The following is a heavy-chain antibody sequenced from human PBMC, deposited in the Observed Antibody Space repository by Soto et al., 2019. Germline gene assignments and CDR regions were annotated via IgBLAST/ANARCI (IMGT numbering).Heavy chain of an antibody. J-gene: IGHJ3*02. CDR3: AREVVGGITMIVDAFDI. CDR1: GGTFSSYA. Sequence: ASVKVSCKASGGTFSSYAISWVRQAPGQGLEWMGGIIPIFGTANYAQKFQGRVTITADESTSTAYMELSSLRSEDTAVYYCAREVVGGITMIVDAFDIWGQGAMVTVSS. D-gene: IGHD3-22*01. V-gene: IGHV1-69*13. CDR2: IIPIFGTA.